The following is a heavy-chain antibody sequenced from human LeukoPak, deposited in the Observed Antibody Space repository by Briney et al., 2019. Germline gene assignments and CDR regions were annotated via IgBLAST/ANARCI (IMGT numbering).Heavy chain of an antibody. CDR3: ERLRITMIVVVIPWDFDL. D-gene: IGHD3-22*01. Sequence: PSETLSLTCTVSGCSISSSSYYWVRLRQPPGKGLESLVSIYYSRNSYYNPSLKIRVTISVDTSKNQFSLKLSSVTAADTAVYYCERLRITMIVVVIPWDFDLWGRGTLVTVSS. V-gene: IGHV4-39*01. CDR1: GCSISSSSYY. CDR2: IYYSRNS. J-gene: IGHJ2*01.